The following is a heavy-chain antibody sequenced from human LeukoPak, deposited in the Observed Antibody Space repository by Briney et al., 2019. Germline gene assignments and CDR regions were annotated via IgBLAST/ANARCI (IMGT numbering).Heavy chain of an antibody. Sequence: GGSLTLSCAAAGFTFDDYAMRWVGQVPGQGVSCVSLISGDGGSTYYADSVKGRFTISRDNSKNSLYLQMNSLRTEDTALYYCAKVSRGSYYGGASYYFDYWGQGTLVTVSS. CDR3: AKVSRGSYYGGASYYFDY. CDR2: ISGDGGST. CDR1: GFTFDDYA. J-gene: IGHJ4*02. D-gene: IGHD1-26*01. V-gene: IGHV3-43*02.